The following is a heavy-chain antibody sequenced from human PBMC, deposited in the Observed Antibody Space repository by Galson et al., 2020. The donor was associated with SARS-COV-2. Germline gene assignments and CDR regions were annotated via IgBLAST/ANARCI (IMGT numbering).Heavy chain of an antibody. CDR3: ARTRRQQLSAFDI. Sequence: SETLSLTCAVSGTSISSGSYPWNWIRQPPGKGLEWIGYISHSGGTYYNPSLKSRVTISGDRSKNQFSLRLSSVTAADTAVYYCARTRRQQLSAFDIWGLGTKVTAAS. V-gene: IGHV4-30-2*01. J-gene: IGHJ3*02. CDR1: GTSISSGSYP. CDR2: ISHSGGT.